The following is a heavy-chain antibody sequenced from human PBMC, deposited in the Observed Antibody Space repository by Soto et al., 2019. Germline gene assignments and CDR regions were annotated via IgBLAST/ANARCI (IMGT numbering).Heavy chain of an antibody. CDR2: FDPEDDET. D-gene: IGHD3-10*01. J-gene: IGHJ5*02. CDR1: GYTFTELS. Sequence: GASVKVSCKVSGYTFTELSMHWVRQAPGKGLEWMGSFDPEDDETIYAQNFQGRITMTEDTSTDTAYMELSSLRSEDTAVYYCATGRSMVRGVNEFDPWGQGTLVTVSS. CDR3: ATGRSMVRGVNEFDP. V-gene: IGHV1-24*01.